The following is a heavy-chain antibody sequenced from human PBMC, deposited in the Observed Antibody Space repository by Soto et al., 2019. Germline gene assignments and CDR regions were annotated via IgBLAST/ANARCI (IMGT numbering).Heavy chain of an antibody. V-gene: IGHV4-59*01. CDR3: ARGLLVAPRNWFDP. Sequence: SETLSLTCTVSGGSISSYYWSWIRQPPGKGLEWIGYIYYSGSTNYNPSLKSRVTISVDTSKNQFSLKLSSVTAADTAVYYCARGLLVAPRNWFDPWGQGTLVTVSS. D-gene: IGHD5-12*01. CDR2: IYYSGST. CDR1: GGSISSYY. J-gene: IGHJ5*02.